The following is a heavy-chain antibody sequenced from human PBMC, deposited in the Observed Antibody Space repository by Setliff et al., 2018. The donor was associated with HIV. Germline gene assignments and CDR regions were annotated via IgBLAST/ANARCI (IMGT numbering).Heavy chain of an antibody. D-gene: IGHD2-15*01. CDR3: AREHCSGGSCNGFDI. V-gene: IGHV4-4*09. CDR1: GGSISTSY. CDR2: IYISGAT. Sequence: SETLSLTCTVSGGSISTSYWNWIRQPPGKGLEWIAYIYISGATNYNPSLKSRVTISLDTSRNQFSLKLGSVTAADTAMYYCAREHCSGGSCNGFDIWGQGTMVTVSS. J-gene: IGHJ3*02.